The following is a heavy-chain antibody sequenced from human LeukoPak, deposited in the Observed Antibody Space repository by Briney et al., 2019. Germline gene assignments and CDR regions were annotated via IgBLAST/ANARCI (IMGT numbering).Heavy chain of an antibody. CDR1: GFTFSSYG. CDR3: AKDRKVSFRERSDYMDV. J-gene: IGHJ6*03. CDR2: IQYDGSDK. V-gene: IGHV3-30*02. D-gene: IGHD1-1*01. Sequence: PGGSLRLSCAASGFTFSSYGMHWVHQAPGKGLEWVAFIQYDGSDKFYADSVKGRFTISRDSSKNTLYLQMNSLRAEDTAVYYCAKDRKVSFRERSDYMDVWGKGTTVTVSS.